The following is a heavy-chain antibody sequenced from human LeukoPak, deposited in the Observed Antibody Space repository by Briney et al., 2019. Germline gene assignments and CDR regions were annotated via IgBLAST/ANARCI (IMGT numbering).Heavy chain of an antibody. CDR2: INPSGGST. CDR1: GYTFTSYY. J-gene: IGHJ4*02. Sequence: GASVKVSCKASGYTFTSYYMHWVRQAPGQGLEWMGIINPSGGSTSYAQKFQGRVTMTRDTSISTAYMELSRLRSDDTAVYYCARDPHSNYPFDYWGQGTLVTVSS. D-gene: IGHD4-11*01. CDR3: ARDPHSNYPFDY. V-gene: IGHV1-46*01.